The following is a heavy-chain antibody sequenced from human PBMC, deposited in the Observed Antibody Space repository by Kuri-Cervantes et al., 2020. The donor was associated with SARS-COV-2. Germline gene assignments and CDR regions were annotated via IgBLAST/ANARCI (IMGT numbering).Heavy chain of an antibody. CDR3: AKDRGAYQNALAY. Sequence: GESLKISCAASGFTFSNYWMHWVRQTPGKGLDWVAFIRYDGNSKFYADSVKGRFTISRDNSRNTLFLQMSGLKSEDTSIYYCAKDRGAYQNALAYWGQGTLVTVSS. V-gene: IGHV3-30*02. CDR2: IRYDGNSK. D-gene: IGHD1-26*01. J-gene: IGHJ4*02. CDR1: GFTFSNYW.